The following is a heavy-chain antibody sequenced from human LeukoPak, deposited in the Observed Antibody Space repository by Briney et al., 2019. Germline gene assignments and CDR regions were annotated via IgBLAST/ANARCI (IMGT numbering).Heavy chain of an antibody. V-gene: IGHV4-34*01. Sequence: SETLSLTCAVYGGSFSGYYWSWIRQPPGKGLEWIGEINHSGSTNYNPSLKSRVTISVDTSKNQFSLKLSSATAADTAVYYCARTFRESYYDFWSGYSTLDYWGQGTLVTVSS. CDR2: INHSGST. D-gene: IGHD3-3*01. CDR3: ARTFRESYYDFWSGYSTLDY. CDR1: GGSFSGYY. J-gene: IGHJ4*02.